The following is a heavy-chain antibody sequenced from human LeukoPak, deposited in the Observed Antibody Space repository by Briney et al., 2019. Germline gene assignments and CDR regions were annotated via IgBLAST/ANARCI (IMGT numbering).Heavy chain of an antibody. CDR2: FYHGGST. J-gene: IGHJ4*02. V-gene: IGHV4-38-2*02. D-gene: IGHD5-12*01. CDR1: GYSISTGYY. CDR3: ARGYSGYSDY. Sequence: PSETLSLTCTVSGYSISTGYYWDWIRQPPGKGLEWIGTFYHGGSTYYNPSLKSRVTISVDTSKNQFSLNLTSVTAADTAVYYCARGYSGYSDYWGQGTLVTVSS.